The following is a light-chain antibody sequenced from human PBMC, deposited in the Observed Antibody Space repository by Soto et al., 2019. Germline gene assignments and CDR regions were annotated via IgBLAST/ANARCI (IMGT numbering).Light chain of an antibody. CDR2: DVS. CDR1: SSDVDAYNY. CDR3: TSFTSRHTYV. J-gene: IGLJ1*01. V-gene: IGLV2-14*03. Sequence: QSVLAQPASVSGSPGQSITISCTGTSSDVDAYNYVSWYQQYPGKAPRLMIYDVSNRPSGVSDRFSGSKSGDTASLTISGLQAEDEADYYCTSFTSRHTYVFGTGTKV.